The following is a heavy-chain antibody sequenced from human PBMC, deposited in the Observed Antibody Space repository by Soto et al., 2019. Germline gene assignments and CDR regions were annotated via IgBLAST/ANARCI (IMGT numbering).Heavy chain of an antibody. CDR1: GVSISRDY. D-gene: IGHD3-16*02. CDR2: IHTSGRT. V-gene: IGHV4-4*07. J-gene: IGHJ6*02. CDR3: AKDPSSYYLFYGFDV. Sequence: PSETLSLTCAVSGVSISRDYWNWIRQPAGKGLEWVGRIHTSGRTSYNPYLKSRVTMSLDKSNNQFSLKLSSVTAADTAVYYCAKDPSSYYLFYGFDVWGHGTTVTVSS.